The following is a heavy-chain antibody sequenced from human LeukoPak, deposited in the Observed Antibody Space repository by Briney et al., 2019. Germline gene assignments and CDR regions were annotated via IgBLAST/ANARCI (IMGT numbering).Heavy chain of an antibody. CDR1: GFTFSSYG. Sequence: GRSLRLSCAASGFTFSSYGMHWVRQAPGKGLEWVAVISYDGSNKYYADSVKGRFTISRDNSKNTLYLQMNSLRAEDTAVYYCARPYGSGSYLYYFDYWGQGTLVTVSS. J-gene: IGHJ4*02. CDR3: ARPYGSGSYLYYFDY. D-gene: IGHD3-10*01. CDR2: ISYDGSNK. V-gene: IGHV3-30*03.